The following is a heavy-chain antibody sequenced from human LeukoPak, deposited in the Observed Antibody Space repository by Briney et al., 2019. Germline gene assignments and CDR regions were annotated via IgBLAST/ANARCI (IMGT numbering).Heavy chain of an antibody. Sequence: SETLSLTCTVSSGSISSDSYYYWNWIRQPAGKGLEWIGRIYTSGSTNYNLSLKSRVTISIDTSKNQFSLKLSSVTAADTAVYYCARVFDLWGQGTLVTVSS. J-gene: IGHJ5*02. CDR2: IYTSGST. V-gene: IGHV4-61*02. CDR3: ARVFDL. CDR1: SGSISSDSYYY.